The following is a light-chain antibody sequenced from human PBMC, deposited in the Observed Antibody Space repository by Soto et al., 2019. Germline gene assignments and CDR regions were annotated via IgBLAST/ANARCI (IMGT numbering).Light chain of an antibody. J-gene: IGLJ1*01. CDR2: STN. CDR3: VLYLGGFFRYV. Sequence: QTVVTQEPSFSVSPGGTVTLTCGLTSGSVSTSYYPSWYQQTPGQAPRTLIYSTNTRSSGVPERFSGSILGNKAALTITGAQADDESDYYCVLYLGGFFRYVFGTGTKLTVL. V-gene: IGLV8-61*01. CDR1: SGSVSTSYY.